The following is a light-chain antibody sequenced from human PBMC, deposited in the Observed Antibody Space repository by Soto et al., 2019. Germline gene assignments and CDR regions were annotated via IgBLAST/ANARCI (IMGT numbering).Light chain of an antibody. CDR1: SSDVGGYNY. CDR2: EVS. Sequence: QSALTQPPSASGSPGQSVTISCTGTSSDVGGYNYVSWYQQHPGKAPKLMIYEVSERPSGVPDRFSGSKSGNTASLTVSGLQAEDEADYYCSSYAGSSTQVLFGGGTKLTVL. V-gene: IGLV2-8*01. J-gene: IGLJ2*01. CDR3: SSYAGSSTQVL.